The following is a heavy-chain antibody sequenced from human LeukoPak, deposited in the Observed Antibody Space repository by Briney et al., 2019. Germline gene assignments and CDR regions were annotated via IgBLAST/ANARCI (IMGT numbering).Heavy chain of an antibody. CDR1: GFTFDDYG. J-gene: IGHJ4*02. CDR3: AKEGRSGDFGD. V-gene: IGHV3-23*01. Sequence: GGSLRLSCAASGFTFDDYGMNWVRQAPGKGLEWVSAISGSGGSTYYADSVKGRFTISRDNSKNTLYLQMNSLRAEDTAVYYCAKEGRSGDFGDWGQGTLVTVSS. CDR2: ISGSGGST. D-gene: IGHD3-16*01.